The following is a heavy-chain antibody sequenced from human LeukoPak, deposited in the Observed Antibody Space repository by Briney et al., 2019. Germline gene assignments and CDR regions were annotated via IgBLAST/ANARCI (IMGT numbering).Heavy chain of an antibody. D-gene: IGHD1-14*01. CDR1: GYTFTSYD. V-gene: IGHV1-8*03. CDR2: MNPNSGNT. CDR3: ARVHLPPEGFDI. Sequence: ASVKVSCKASGYTFTSYDINWVRQATGQGLEWMGWMNPNSGNTGYAQKFQGRVTITRNTSISTAYMELSSLRAEDTAVYYCARVHLPPEGFDIWGQGTMVSVSS. J-gene: IGHJ3*02.